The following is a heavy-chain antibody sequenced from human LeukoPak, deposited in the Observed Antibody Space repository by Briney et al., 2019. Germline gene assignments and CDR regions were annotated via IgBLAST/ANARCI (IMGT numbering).Heavy chain of an antibody. CDR2: IYSGGST. V-gene: IGHV3-53*04. Sequence: SGGSLRLSCAASGFTVSSNYMSWVRQAPGKGLEWVSVIYSGGSTYYADSVKGRFTISRHNSKNTLYLQMNSLRAEDTAVYYCATRGYYDSSGYFDYWGQGTLVTVSS. CDR1: GFTVSSNY. J-gene: IGHJ4*02. D-gene: IGHD3-22*01. CDR3: ATRGYYDSSGYFDY.